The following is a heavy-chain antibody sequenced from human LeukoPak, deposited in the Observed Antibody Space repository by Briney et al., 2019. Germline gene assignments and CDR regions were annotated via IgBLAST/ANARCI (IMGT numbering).Heavy chain of an antibody. D-gene: IGHD3-3*01. CDR1: GGSISSHY. CDR2: IYYSGST. Sequence: SETLSLTCTVSGGSISSHYWSWIRQPPGKGLEWIGYIYYSGSTNYNPSLKSRVTISVDTSKNQFSLKLSSVTAADTAVYYCARRSGYDFWSGYYTGHQDYYYYMDVWGKGTTVTVSS. CDR3: ARRSGYDFWSGYYTGHQDYYYYMDV. J-gene: IGHJ6*03. V-gene: IGHV4-59*11.